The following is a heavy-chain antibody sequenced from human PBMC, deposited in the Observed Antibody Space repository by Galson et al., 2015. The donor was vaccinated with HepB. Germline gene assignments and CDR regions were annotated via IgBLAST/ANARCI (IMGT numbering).Heavy chain of an antibody. V-gene: IGHV3-49*03. CDR1: GFTFGDYA. CDR3: TREDDSGGITIFGVVIVFDP. J-gene: IGHJ5*02. D-gene: IGHD3-3*01. Sequence: SLRLSCAASGFTFGDYAMSWFRQAPGKGLEWVGFIRSKAYGGTTEYAASVKGRFTISRDDSKSIAYLQMNSLKTEDTAVYYCTREDDSGGITIFGVVIVFDPWGQGTLVTVSS. CDR2: IRSKAYGGTT.